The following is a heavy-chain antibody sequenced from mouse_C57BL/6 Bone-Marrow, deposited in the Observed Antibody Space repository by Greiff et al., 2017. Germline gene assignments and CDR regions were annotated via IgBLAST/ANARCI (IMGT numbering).Heavy chain of an antibody. CDR2: IDPETGGT. CDR1: GYTFTDYE. CDR3: TRNEMDY. J-gene: IGHJ4*01. V-gene: IGHV1-15*01. Sequence: QVQLQQSGAELLRPGASVTLSCKASGYTFTDYEMHWVKQTPVHGLEWIGAIDPETGGTAYNQKFKGKAILTADKSSSTAYMELRSLTSEDSAVYYCTRNEMDYWGQGTSVTVSS.